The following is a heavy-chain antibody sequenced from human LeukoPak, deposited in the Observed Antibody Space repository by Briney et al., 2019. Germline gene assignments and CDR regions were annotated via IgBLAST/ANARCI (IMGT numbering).Heavy chain of an antibody. CDR3: AKDQGDGYNYCFDY. J-gene: IGHJ4*02. D-gene: IGHD5-24*01. V-gene: IGHV3-30*02. CDR1: GFTFSSYG. Sequence: PGGSLRLSCAASGFTFSSYGMHWVRQAPGKGLEWVAVIWYGGSNKYYADSVKGRFTISRDNSKNTLYLQMNSLRAEDTAVYYCAKDQGDGYNYCFDYWGQGTLVTVSS. CDR2: IWYGGSNK.